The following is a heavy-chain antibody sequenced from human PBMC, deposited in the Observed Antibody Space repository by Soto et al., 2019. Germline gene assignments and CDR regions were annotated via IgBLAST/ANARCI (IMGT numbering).Heavy chain of an antibody. CDR3: TRDDYSSVAYCGMDV. CDR1: GFRFSIYW. V-gene: IGHV3-74*01. J-gene: IGHJ6*02. CDR2: VNSDGITT. D-gene: IGHD6-25*01. Sequence: EAQLVESGGGLVQPGGSLRLSCVGTGFRFSIYWMNWVRQAPGKGLVWVSRVNSDGITTTYADSVRGRFTVSRDNANNTLDLEMNNLRAEDTAVYYCTRDDYSSVAYCGMDVWGQGTTVTVSS.